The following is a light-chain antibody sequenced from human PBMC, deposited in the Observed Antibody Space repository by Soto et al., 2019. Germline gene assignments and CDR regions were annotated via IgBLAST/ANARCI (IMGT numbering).Light chain of an antibody. CDR1: SSNIGNNY. J-gene: IGLJ1*01. Sequence: QSVLTQPPSVSAAPGQKVTISCSGSSSNIGNNYVSWYQQLPGTAPKLLIYDNNKRPSGIPDRFSGSKSGTSATLGITGLQTGDEADYYCGTWDSSLSAGVFGTWTKVTVL. CDR3: GTWDSSLSAGV. V-gene: IGLV1-51*01. CDR2: DNN.